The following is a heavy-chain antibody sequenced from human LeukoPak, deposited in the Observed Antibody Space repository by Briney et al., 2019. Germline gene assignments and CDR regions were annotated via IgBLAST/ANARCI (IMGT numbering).Heavy chain of an antibody. V-gene: IGHV3-7*01. CDR3: ARMNYVSTGWGAPFDY. J-gene: IGHJ4*02. D-gene: IGHD1-7*01. CDR1: GFTFSSYW. Sequence: GGSLRLSCAASGFTFSSYWMSWVRQAPGKGLEWVANIKQDGSNKYYVDSAKGRFTISRDNAKESLFLQMNSLRADDTAVYYCARMNYVSTGWGAPFDYWGQGTLVTVSS. CDR2: IKQDGSNK.